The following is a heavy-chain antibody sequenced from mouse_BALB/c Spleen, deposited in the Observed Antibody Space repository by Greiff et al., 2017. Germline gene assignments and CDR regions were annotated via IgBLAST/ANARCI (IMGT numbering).Heavy chain of an antibody. CDR2: INPGSGGT. CDR3: ARNGNYVDY. J-gene: IGHJ4*01. V-gene: IGHV1-54*01. CDR1: GYAFTNYL. D-gene: IGHD2-1*01. Sequence: QVQLQQSGAELVRPGTSVKVSCKASGYAFTNYLIEWVKQRPGQGLEWIGVINPGSGGTNYNEKFKGKATLTADKSSSTAYMQLSSLTSDDSAVYFCARNGNYVDYWGQGTSVTVSS.